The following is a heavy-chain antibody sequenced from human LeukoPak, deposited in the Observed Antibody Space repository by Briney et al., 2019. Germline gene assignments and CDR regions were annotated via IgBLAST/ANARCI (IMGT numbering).Heavy chain of an antibody. J-gene: IGHJ6*02. D-gene: IGHD2-15*01. CDR2: IYYSGST. V-gene: IGHV4-59*01. Sequence: SETLSLTCTVSGGSISSYYWSWIRQPPGKGLEWIGYIYYSGSTNYNPSLKSRVTISVDTSKNQFSLKLSSVTAADTAVYYCARAQTEYCSGGSCRTVAYYYYGMDVWGQGTTVTVSS. CDR1: GGSISSYY. CDR3: ARAQTEYCSGGSCRTVAYYYYGMDV.